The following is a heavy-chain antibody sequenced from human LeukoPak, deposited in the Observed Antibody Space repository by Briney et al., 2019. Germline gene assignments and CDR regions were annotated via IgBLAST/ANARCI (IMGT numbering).Heavy chain of an antibody. CDR1: GGSISTYY. CDR2: IYYSGST. Sequence: SETLSLTCTVSGGSISTYYWSWLRQPPGKGLEWIGYIYYSGSTNYNPSLKSRVTISVDTSKNQFSLKLSSVTAADTAVYYCASGSGPISYWGQGTLVTVSS. V-gene: IGHV4-59*01. D-gene: IGHD2-15*01. J-gene: IGHJ4*02. CDR3: ASGSGPISY.